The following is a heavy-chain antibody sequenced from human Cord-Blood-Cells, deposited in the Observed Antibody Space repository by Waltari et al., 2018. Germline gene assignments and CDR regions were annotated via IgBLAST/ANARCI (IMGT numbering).Heavy chain of an antibody. CDR3: ARTTGFDY. Sequence: QVQLVQSGAEVKTPGSSVKVSCKASGGTVSSYAISWVRQAPGQGLEWMGRIIPILGIANYAQKFQGRVTITADKSTSTAYMELSSLRSEDTAVYYCARTTGFDYWGQGTLVTVSS. D-gene: IGHD4-17*01. J-gene: IGHJ4*02. V-gene: IGHV1-69*09. CDR2: IIPILGIA. CDR1: GGTVSSYA.